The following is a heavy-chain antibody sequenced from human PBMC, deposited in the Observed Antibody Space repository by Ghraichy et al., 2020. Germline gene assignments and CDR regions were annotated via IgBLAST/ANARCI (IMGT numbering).Heavy chain of an antibody. CDR3: ARGGRGRGPHYYYYMDV. CDR1: GGSFSGYY. V-gene: IGHV4-34*01. CDR2: INHSGST. D-gene: IGHD3-10*01. J-gene: IGHJ6*03. Sequence: SETLSLTCAVYGGSFSGYYWSWIRQPPGKGLEWIGEINHSGSTNYNPSLKSRVTISVDTSKNQFSLKLSSVTAADTAVYYCARGGRGRGPHYYYYMDVWGKGTTVTVSS.